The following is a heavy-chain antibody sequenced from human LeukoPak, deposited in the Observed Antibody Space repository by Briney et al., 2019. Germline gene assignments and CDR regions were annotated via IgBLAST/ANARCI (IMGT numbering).Heavy chain of an antibody. CDR1: GFTFSSYA. Sequence: GGSLRLSCAASGFTFSSYAMSWVRQAPGKGLEWVSAISGSGGSTYYADSVKGRFTISRDNSKNTLYLQMNSLRAEDTAVYYCAKNPSLLLWFGELDHSDYWGQGTLVTVSS. CDR3: AKNPSLLLWFGELDHSDY. V-gene: IGHV3-23*01. D-gene: IGHD3-10*01. J-gene: IGHJ4*02. CDR2: ISGSGGST.